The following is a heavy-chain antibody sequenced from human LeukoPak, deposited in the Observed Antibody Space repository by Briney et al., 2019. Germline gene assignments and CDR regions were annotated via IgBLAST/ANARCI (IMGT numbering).Heavy chain of an antibody. CDR1: GGSFSGYY. J-gene: IGHJ4*02. Sequence: SETLSLTCAVYGGSFSGYYWGWIRQPPGKGLEWIGEINHSGSTNYNPSLKSRVTISVDTSKNQFSLKLSSVTAADTAVYYCGVSSSSSKGSFDYWGQGTLVTVSS. CDR3: GVSSSSSKGSFDY. V-gene: IGHV4-34*01. D-gene: IGHD2-2*01. CDR2: INHSGST.